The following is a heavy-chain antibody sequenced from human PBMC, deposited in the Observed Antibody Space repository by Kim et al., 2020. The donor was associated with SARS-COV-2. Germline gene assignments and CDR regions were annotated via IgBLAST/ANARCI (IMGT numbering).Heavy chain of an antibody. V-gene: IGHV3-23*03. J-gene: IGHJ3*02. CDR3: AKDKSYCSGGSCYPDAFDI. CDR1: GFTFSSYA. D-gene: IGHD2-15*01. Sequence: GGSLRLSCAASGFTFSSYAMSWVRQAPGKGLEWVSVIYSGGSSTYYADSVKGRFTISRDNSKNTLYLQMNSLRAEDTAVYYCAKDKSYCSGGSCYPDAFDIWGQGTMVTVSS. CDR2: IYSGGSST.